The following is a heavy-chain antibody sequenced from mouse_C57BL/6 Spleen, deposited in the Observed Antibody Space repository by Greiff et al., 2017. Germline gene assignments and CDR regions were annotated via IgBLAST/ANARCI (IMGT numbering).Heavy chain of an antibody. CDR1: GYTFTSYW. J-gene: IGHJ4*01. Sequence: VQLQQPGAELVKPGASVKLSCKASGYTFTSYWMQWVKQRPGQGLEWIGEIDPSDSYTNYNQKFKGKATLTVDTSSSTAYMQLSSLTSEDSAVYYCAGAQARGDYAMDYWGQGTSVTVSS. D-gene: IGHD3-2*02. CDR2: IDPSDSYT. CDR3: AGAQARGDYAMDY. V-gene: IGHV1-50*01.